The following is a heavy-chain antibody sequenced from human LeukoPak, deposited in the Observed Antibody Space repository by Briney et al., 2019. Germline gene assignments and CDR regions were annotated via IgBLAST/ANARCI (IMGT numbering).Heavy chain of an antibody. CDR2: ISYDGSNK. V-gene: IGHV3-30*18. CDR1: GFTFSSYG. D-gene: IGHD3-3*01. Sequence: GGSLRLSCAASGFTFSSYGMHWVRQAPGKGLEWVAVISYDGSNKYYADSVKGRFTISRDNSKNTLYLQMYSLRADDTAVYYCAKAPSPYYDFWSGYYRYWGQGTLVTVSS. J-gene: IGHJ4*02. CDR3: AKAPSPYYDFWSGYYRY.